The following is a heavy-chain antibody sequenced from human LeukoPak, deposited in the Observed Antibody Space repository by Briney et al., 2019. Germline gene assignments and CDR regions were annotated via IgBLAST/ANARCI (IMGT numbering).Heavy chain of an antibody. CDR3: ARYLLWRFEY. V-gene: IGHV3-30-3*01. CDR2: ISYDGNHE. D-gene: IGHD1-26*01. J-gene: IGHJ4*02. CDR1: VFTFSNHA. Sequence: PGRSLRLSCVGSVFTFSNHAMRWVRQAPRKGRGWVAVISYDGNHEYYADHVTGRFTISRDSSKDTLFLPMNSLRPEDTAVYYCARYLLWRFEYWGQGALVTVSS.